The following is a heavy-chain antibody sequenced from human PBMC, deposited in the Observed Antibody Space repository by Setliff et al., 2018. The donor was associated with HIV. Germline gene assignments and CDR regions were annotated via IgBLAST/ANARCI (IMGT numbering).Heavy chain of an antibody. V-gene: IGHV1-2*02. J-gene: IGHJ4*02. CDR1: GYTFTAHH. D-gene: IGHD3-3*01. CDR2: IIPKSGET. Sequence: SVKVSCKSSGYTFTAHHIHWVRQAPGQGPEWMGWIIPKSGETSYAEKFRRRVTMTRDTSLITAYMELSWLTSDDTAVYYCARVVDRDYDFWSAYEYWGQGTMVTVSS. CDR3: ARVVDRDYDFWSAYEY.